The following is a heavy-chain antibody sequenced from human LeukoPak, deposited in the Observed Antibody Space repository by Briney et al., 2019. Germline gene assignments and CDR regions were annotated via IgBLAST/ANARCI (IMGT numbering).Heavy chain of an antibody. CDR2: FHYTGST. V-gene: IGHV4-59*01. J-gene: IGHJ4*02. CDR1: GGSISTYY. Sequence: PSETLSLTCTVSGGSISTYYWSWIRQPPGKGLDWIGSFHYTGSTNYNPSLRGRVTISLDTSKNQISLRLSSVTAADTAVYYCARGGNALDYWGQGTLVTVSS. D-gene: IGHD4-23*01. CDR3: ARGGNALDY.